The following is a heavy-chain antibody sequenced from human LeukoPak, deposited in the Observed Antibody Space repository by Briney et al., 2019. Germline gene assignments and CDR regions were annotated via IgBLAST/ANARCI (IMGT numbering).Heavy chain of an antibody. J-gene: IGHJ4*02. Sequence: PSETLSLTCTVSGGSVSSGSYYWSWIRQPPGKGLEWIGYIYYSGSTNYNPSLKSRVTTSVDTSKNQFSLKLSSVTAADTAVYYCARDLTPSTYYDFWSGPPSVDYWGQGTLVTVSS. CDR2: IYYSGST. D-gene: IGHD3-3*01. CDR1: GGSVSSGSYY. V-gene: IGHV4-61*01. CDR3: ARDLTPSTYYDFWSGPPSVDY.